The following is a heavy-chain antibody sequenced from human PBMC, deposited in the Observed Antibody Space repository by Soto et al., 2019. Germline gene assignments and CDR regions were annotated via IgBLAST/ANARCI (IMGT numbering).Heavy chain of an antibody. CDR1: GFTFSSYG. Sequence: PGGSLRLSCAASGFTFSSYGMHWVRQAPGKGLEWVAVISYDGSNKYYADSVKGRFTISRDNSKNTLYLQMNSLRAEDTAVYYCAKDNGYSYGIDYWGQGTLVTVSS. CDR3: AKDNGYSYGIDY. D-gene: IGHD5-18*01. J-gene: IGHJ4*02. V-gene: IGHV3-30*18. CDR2: ISYDGSNK.